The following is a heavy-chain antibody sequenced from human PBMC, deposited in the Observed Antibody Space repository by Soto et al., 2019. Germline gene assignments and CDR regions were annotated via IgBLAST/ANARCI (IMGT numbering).Heavy chain of an antibody. V-gene: IGHV3-23*01. CDR1: GFTFSSYA. Sequence: GGSLRLSCAASGFTFSSYAMSWVRQAPGKGLEWVSAISSSGATTYYADSVKGRFTISRDNSKNTVYLQLNSLRAEDTAVYYCAKACGTYYFDYWGQETGFTVSS. CDR2: ISSSGATT. J-gene: IGHJ4*01. CDR3: AKACGTYYFDY.